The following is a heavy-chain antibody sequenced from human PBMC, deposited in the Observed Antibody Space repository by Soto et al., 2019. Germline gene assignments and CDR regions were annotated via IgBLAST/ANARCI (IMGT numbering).Heavy chain of an antibody. CDR3: AKGCSSTSFVTFDP. CDR2: ISGSGGST. Sequence: GSLRLSCAASGFTFSSYAMSWVRQAPGKGLEWVSGISGSGGSTYYADSVKGRFTISRDNSKNTVYLQMNSLRAEDTAVYYCAKGCSSTSFVTFDPWGQGTLVTVSS. J-gene: IGHJ5*02. V-gene: IGHV3-23*01. CDR1: GFTFSSYA. D-gene: IGHD2-2*01.